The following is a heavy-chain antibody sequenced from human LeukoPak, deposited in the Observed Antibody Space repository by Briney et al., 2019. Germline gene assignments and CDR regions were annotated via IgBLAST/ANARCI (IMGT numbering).Heavy chain of an antibody. CDR3: ARTSRHFYGSGSNLTPWPADMDV. CDR1: GGSINSYY. Sequence: SETLSLTCTVSGGSINSYYWTWIRQPPGKGLEWIGYIYYSGSTHYNPSLNSRVTISMATSKNHFSLKLSSVTAADTAIYYCARTSRHFYGSGSNLTPWPADMDVWGQGTKVTVSS. V-gene: IGHV4-59*01. CDR2: IYYSGST. D-gene: IGHD3-10*01. J-gene: IGHJ6*02.